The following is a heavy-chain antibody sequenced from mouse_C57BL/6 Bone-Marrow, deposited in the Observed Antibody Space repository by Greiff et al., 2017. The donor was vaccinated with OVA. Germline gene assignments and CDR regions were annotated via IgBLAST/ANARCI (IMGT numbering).Heavy chain of an antibody. CDR1: GFNIKDYY. CDR3: APDGYYNWYFDV. CDR2: IDPEDGET. Sequence: EVQLQQSGAELVKPGASVKLSCTASGFNIKDYYMHWVKQRTEQGLEWIGRIDPEDGETKYAPKFQGKATITADTSSNTAYLRLSSLTSEDTAVYYCAPDGYYNWYFDVWGTGTTVTVSS. V-gene: IGHV14-2*01. J-gene: IGHJ1*03. D-gene: IGHD2-3*01.